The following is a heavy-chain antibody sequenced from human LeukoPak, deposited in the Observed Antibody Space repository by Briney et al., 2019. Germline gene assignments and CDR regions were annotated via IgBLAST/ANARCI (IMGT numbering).Heavy chain of an antibody. CDR2: IYYSGST. CDR3: ASVDYYGSGSFDY. Sequence: PSETLSLTCTVSGGSISSYYWSWIRQPPGKGLEWIGYIYYSGSTNYNPSLKSRVTISVDTSKNQFSLKLSSVTAADTAVYYCASVDYYGSGSFDYWGQGTLVTVSS. V-gene: IGHV4-59*01. J-gene: IGHJ4*02. CDR1: GGSISSYY. D-gene: IGHD3-10*01.